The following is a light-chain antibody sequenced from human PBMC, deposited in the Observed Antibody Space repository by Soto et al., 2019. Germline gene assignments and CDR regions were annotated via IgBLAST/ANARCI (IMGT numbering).Light chain of an antibody. CDR1: QSVSSYY. CDR3: QQYGSSPAIT. Sequence: EKVLKQSPATLSLSTGERATLSCRASQSVSSYYLTWYQQKPGQAPRLLIHGVSSRATGIPDRFSGSGSGTDFTLTISRLEPEDFAVYYCQQYGSSPAITFGQGTRLEI. J-gene: IGKJ5*01. CDR2: GVS. V-gene: IGKV3-20*01.